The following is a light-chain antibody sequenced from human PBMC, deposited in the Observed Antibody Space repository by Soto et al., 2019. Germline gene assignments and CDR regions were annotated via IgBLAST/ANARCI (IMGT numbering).Light chain of an antibody. CDR2: GAS. V-gene: IGKV3-20*01. CDR1: QSVSSY. J-gene: IGKJ3*01. Sequence: EIVLTPSPGTLSLSPGERATLSCRASQSVSSYLAWYQQKPGQAPRLLIYGASNRATAIPDRFSGSGSGTDFTLTISRLEPEDFALYYCQQYGSSPMLAFGPGTKVDIK. CDR3: QQYGSSPMLA.